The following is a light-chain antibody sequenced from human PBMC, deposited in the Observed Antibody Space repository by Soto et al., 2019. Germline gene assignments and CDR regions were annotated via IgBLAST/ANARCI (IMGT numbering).Light chain of an antibody. Sequence: QSVLTQPASVSGSPGQSITISCTGTSTDVGGCKDVSWYQQHPGKAPKLIIYEDTNRPSGVSNRFSASKSGNTASLTISGLHAEAETDYYYNSFTSRSTYAFGTGTKVTVL. CDR2: EDT. V-gene: IGLV2-14*01. CDR1: STDVGGCKD. J-gene: IGLJ1*01. CDR3: NSFTSRSTYA.